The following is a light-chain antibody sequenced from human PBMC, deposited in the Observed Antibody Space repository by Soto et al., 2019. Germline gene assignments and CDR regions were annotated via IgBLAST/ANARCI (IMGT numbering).Light chain of an antibody. Sequence: DIQMTQGPSSLSASVGDRVTITCRTSQSISSYLNWYQQKPGKAPKLLIYAASSLQSGVPSRFSGSGSGTDFTLTISSLQPEDFATYYCQRSYSTLGTFGQGTKV. J-gene: IGKJ1*01. V-gene: IGKV1-39*01. CDR2: AAS. CDR3: QRSYSTLGT. CDR1: QSISSY.